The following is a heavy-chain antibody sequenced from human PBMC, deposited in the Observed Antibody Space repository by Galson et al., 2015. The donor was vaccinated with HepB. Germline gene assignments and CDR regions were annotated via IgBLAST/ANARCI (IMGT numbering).Heavy chain of an antibody. CDR1: RFIFDDFA. D-gene: IGHD5-18*01. J-gene: IGHJ4*02. Sequence: SLRLSCAASRFIFDDFAMHWVRQAPGKGLEWVSGISWNSGSIGYADSVKGRFTISRDNAKNSLHLQMNSLRAEDTAPYYCAKGRRLSYDYGIDHWGQGTLVTVSS. CDR2: ISWNSGSI. CDR3: AKGRRLSYDYGIDH. V-gene: IGHV3-9*01.